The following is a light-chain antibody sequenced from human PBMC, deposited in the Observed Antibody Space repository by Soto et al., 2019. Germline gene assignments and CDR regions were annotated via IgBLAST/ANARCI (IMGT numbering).Light chain of an antibody. CDR1: SGHSNYA. V-gene: IGLV4-69*01. J-gene: IGLJ3*02. CDR3: QTWGTGLWV. Sequence: QSVLTQSPSASASLGASVKLTCTLSSGHSNYAIAWHQQQPEKGPRYLMKLNSDGSHSKGDGIPDRFSGSSSGAERYLTISSLQPEDEADYYCQTWGTGLWVFGGGTKLTVL. CDR2: LNSDGSH.